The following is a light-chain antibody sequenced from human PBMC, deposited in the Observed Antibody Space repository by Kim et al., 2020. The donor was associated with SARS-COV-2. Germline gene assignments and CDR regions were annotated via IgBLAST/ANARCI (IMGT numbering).Light chain of an antibody. Sequence: DIQMTQSPSTLSASVGDRVTITCRASQSINSWLAWFQQKPGKAPKLLIYKASSLESGVPSRFSGSGSGTEFTLTISSLQPDDFATYYCKHDSSYLRTFGQGTKLEI. CDR1: QSINSW. V-gene: IGKV1-5*03. CDR2: KAS. CDR3: KHDSSYLRT. J-gene: IGKJ2*01.